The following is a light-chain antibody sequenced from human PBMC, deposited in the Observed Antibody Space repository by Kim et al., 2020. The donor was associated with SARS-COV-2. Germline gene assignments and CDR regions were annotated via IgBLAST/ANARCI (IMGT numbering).Light chain of an antibody. CDR1: NSDVGGYNC. V-gene: IGLV2-14*03. CDR3: SSYTSSDTYV. Sequence: GKSITISCTGTNSDVGGYNCVSWYQQLPGKAPKLMIYDVTNRPAGVSIRFSGSKSGNTASLTISGLQTEDEADYYCSSYTSSDTYVFGTGTKVTVL. J-gene: IGLJ1*01. CDR2: DVT.